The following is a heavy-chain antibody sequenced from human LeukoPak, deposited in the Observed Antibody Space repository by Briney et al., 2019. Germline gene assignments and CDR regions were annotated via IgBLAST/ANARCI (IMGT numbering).Heavy chain of an antibody. V-gene: IGHV3-53*01. CDR2: IYSDGNI. CDR1: GFTVGSNY. CDR3: TRGPRWYLVD. D-gene: IGHD4-23*01. J-gene: IGHJ4*02. Sequence: PGGSLRLSCAASGFTVGSNYMSWVRQAPGKGLEWVSVIYSDGNIYYADSVKGRFTISRDNSKNTMYLQMNSLRAEDTAVYYCTRGPRWYLVDWGQGTLVTVSS.